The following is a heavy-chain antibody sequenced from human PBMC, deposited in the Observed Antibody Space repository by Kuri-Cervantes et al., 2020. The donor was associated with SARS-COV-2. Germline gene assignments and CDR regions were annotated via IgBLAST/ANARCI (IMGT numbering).Heavy chain of an antibody. CDR2: INPDGSYT. V-gene: IGHV3-74*01. D-gene: IGHD6-13*01. CDR3: AKDGRGQQLVRFIDAFDI. J-gene: IGHJ3*02. Sequence: GGSLRLSCAASGFTFSGHWIHWVRQAPGKGLVWVSRINPDGSYTNNADSVKGRFTLSRDNSKNTLYLQMNSLRAEDTAVYYCAKDGRGQQLVRFIDAFDIWGQGTMVTVSS. CDR1: GFTFSGHW.